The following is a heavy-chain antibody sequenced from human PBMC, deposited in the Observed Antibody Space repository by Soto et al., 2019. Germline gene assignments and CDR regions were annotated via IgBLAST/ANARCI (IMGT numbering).Heavy chain of an antibody. Sequence: SETLSLTCTVSGGSISSYYWSWIRQPPGKGLEWIGYIYYSGSTNYNPSLKSRVTISVDTSKNQFSLKLSSVTAADTAVYYCARTTRDGYNLYYFDYWGQGTLVTVSS. CDR3: ARTTRDGYNLYYFDY. CDR2: IYYSGST. V-gene: IGHV4-59*01. CDR1: GGSISSYY. J-gene: IGHJ4*02. D-gene: IGHD5-12*01.